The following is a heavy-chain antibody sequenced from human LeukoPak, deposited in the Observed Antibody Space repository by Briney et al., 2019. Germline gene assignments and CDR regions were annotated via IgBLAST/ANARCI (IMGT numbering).Heavy chain of an antibody. CDR3: AKDIHARGIAISIDY. J-gene: IGHJ4*02. D-gene: IGHD6-13*01. CDR2: ITWNSGSI. CDR1: GFSFDDYA. Sequence: GGSLRLSCTASGFSFDDYAMHWVRQAPGKGLEWVSGITWNSGSIGYADSVKGRFTISRDNAKNSLYLQMNNLRAEDTALYYCAKDIHARGIAISIDYWGQGTLVTVSS. V-gene: IGHV3-9*01.